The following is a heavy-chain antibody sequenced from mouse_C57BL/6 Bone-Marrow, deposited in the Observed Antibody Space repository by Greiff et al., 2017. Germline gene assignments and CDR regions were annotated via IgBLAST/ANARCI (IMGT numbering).Heavy chain of an antibody. CDR2: INPSSGYT. CDR3: ARRDDYDGPWFAY. V-gene: IGHV1-7*01. Sequence: QVQLKESGAELAKPGASVKLSCKASGYTFTSYWMHWVKQRPGQGLEWIGYINPSSGYTKYNQKFKDKATLTADKSSSTAYMQLRSLTYEDSAVYYCARRDDYDGPWFAYWGQGTLVTVSA. J-gene: IGHJ3*01. D-gene: IGHD2-4*01. CDR1: GYTFTSYW.